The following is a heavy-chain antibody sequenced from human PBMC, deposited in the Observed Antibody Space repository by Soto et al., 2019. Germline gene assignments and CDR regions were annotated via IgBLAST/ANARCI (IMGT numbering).Heavy chain of an antibody. CDR1: GYTFTGYY. CDR2: INPNSGGT. CDR3: ARIKGIPAAIYYYGMDV. J-gene: IGHJ6*04. V-gene: IGHV1-2*02. Sequence: GASVKVSCKASGYTFTGYYMHWVRQAPGQGLEWMGWINPNSGGTNYAQKFQGRVTMTRDTSISTAYMELSRLRSDDTAVYYCARIKGIPAAIYYYGMDVWGKGTRVTFPS. D-gene: IGHD2-2*02.